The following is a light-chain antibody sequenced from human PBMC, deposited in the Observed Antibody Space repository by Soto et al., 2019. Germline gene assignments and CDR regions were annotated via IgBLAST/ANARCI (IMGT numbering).Light chain of an antibody. CDR3: QQYGSSLT. Sequence: EMLMTQSPATLSLSPGERASLSCRASQSVSSNFAWYQQKPGQAPRLLIHGASNRATGIPDRFSGSGSGTDFTLTISRLEPEDFAVYYCQQYGSSLTFGGGTKVDI. J-gene: IGKJ4*01. CDR1: QSVSSN. CDR2: GAS. V-gene: IGKV3-20*01.